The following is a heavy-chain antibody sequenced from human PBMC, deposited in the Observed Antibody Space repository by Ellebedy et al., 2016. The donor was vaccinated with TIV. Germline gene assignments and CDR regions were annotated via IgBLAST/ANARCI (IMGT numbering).Heavy chain of an antibody. V-gene: IGHV3-11*01. Sequence: GESLKISCAASGFTFSDYYMSWIRQAPGKGLEWISYISSSDDTIYSADSLRGRFTISRDNAKNSLYLQMNSLRVEDTAMYYCARARGGGNSCYFDYWGQGTLVTVSS. D-gene: IGHD4-23*01. CDR3: ARARGGGNSCYFDY. CDR1: GFTFSDYY. CDR2: ISSSDDTI. J-gene: IGHJ4*02.